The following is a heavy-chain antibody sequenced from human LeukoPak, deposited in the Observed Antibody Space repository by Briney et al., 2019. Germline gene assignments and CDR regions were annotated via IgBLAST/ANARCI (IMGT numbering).Heavy chain of an antibody. V-gene: IGHV3-66*01. J-gene: IGHJ4*02. CDR3: ASALGTYYDILTGYLDQDY. CDR1: GFTVSSNY. CDR2: IYSGGST. D-gene: IGHD3-9*01. Sequence: GGSLRLSCAASGFTVSSNYMSWVRQAPGKGLEWVSVIYSGGSTYYADSVKGRFTISRDNSKNTLYLQRNSLRAEDTAVYYCASALGTYYDILTGYLDQDYWGQGTLVTVSS.